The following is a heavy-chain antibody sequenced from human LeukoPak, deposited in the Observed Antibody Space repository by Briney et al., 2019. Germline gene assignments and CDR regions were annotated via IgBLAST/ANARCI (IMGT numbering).Heavy chain of an antibody. V-gene: IGHV4-59*01. D-gene: IGHD3-9*01. J-gene: IGHJ4*02. CDR1: GGSISSYY. Sequence: SETLSLTCTVSGGSISSYYWSWIRQPPGKGLEWIGYIYYSGSTNYNPSLKSRVTISVDTSKNQFSLKLSSVTAADTAVYYCARVGELRYFDWLPSPFDYWGQGTLVTVSS. CDR2: IYYSGST. CDR3: ARVGELRYFDWLPSPFDY.